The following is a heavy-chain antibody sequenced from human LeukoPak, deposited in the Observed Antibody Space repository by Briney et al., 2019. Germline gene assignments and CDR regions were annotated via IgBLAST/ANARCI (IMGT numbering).Heavy chain of an antibody. V-gene: IGHV4-4*07. CDR3: ARDNHLGYCSGGSCNPHYYYYMDV. D-gene: IGHD2-15*01. J-gene: IGHJ6*03. CDR1: GGSIGNDY. CDR2: IHAGGTT. Sequence: PSETLSLTCTVSGGSIGNDYWTWIRQPAGKGLEWIGRIHAGGTTDYYPSLSSRVTISVDTSKNQFSLKLSSVTAAHTALYYCARDNHLGYCSGGSCNPHYYYYMDVWGKGTTVTVSS.